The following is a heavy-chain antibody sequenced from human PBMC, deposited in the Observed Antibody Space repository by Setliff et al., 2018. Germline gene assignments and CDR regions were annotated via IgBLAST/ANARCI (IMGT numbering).Heavy chain of an antibody. CDR1: GGSISDNGYS. V-gene: IGHV4-39*07. D-gene: IGHD1-26*01. Sequence: ETLSLTCTVPGGSISDNGYSWGWVRQPPGKGLEWIGNIYFGGNTYFNPSFKSRVTMSIDTSNSQFSLKLSSVTAADTAIYYCARDASASDGRNAFDIWGQGTMVTVS. CDR3: ARDASASDGRNAFDI. CDR2: IYFGGNT. J-gene: IGHJ3*02.